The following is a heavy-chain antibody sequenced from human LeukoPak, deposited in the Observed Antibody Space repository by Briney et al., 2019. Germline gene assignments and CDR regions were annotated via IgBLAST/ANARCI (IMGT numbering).Heavy chain of an antibody. CDR1: GFTFSSHN. D-gene: IGHD4-11*01. V-gene: IGHV3-21*05. CDR2: INSKSDDI. CDR3: ARDKDYASDM. Sequence: GGSLRLSCVASGFTFSSHNMNWVRQAPGKGLEWISYINSKSDDILYADSAKGRFTISRDNGRNSLYLHMNSLRAEDTAVYYCARDKDYASDMWGQGTMVTVSS. J-gene: IGHJ3*02.